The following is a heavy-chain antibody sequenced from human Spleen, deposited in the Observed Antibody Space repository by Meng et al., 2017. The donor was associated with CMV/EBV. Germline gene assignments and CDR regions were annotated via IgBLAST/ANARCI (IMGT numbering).Heavy chain of an antibody. Sequence: ASVKVSCKASGYTFTGYYMHWVRQAPGQGLEWMGWISPYGGGTNYAQRFQGRDTMTRDTSISTAYMELSRLISDDTAVYYCARMAPAAVRGRYHYYGMDVWGQGTTVTVSS. J-gene: IGHJ6*02. V-gene: IGHV1-2*02. CDR2: ISPYGGGT. D-gene: IGHD2-2*01. CDR3: ARMAPAAVRGRYHYYGMDV. CDR1: GYTFTGYY.